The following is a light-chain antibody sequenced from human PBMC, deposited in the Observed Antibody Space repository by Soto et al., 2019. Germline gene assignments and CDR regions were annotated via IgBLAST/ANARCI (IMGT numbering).Light chain of an antibody. CDR1: QSVSSF. V-gene: IGKV3-11*01. CDR2: DAS. J-gene: IGKJ3*01. CDR3: QQRGNWPPT. Sequence: EIVLTQSPATLSLSPGERATLSCRASQSVSSFLAWYQQKPGQPPRLLIYDASNRATGIPGRFSGSGSGTDFTRTISSLEPDDFAAYYCQQRGNWPPTFGPGTKVDI.